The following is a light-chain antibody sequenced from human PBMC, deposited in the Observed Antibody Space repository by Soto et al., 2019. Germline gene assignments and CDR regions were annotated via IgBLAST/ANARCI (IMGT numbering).Light chain of an antibody. V-gene: IGKV1-39*01. CDR2: AAS. CDR3: KQSYSTTLT. J-gene: IGKJ5*01. CDR1: QSISSY. Sequence: SQMNPSPSSVSASVGDRVTITGRAIQSISSYLNWYQQKTGKDPKIMIYAASSLQSGVPSRFSGSGSGTDFTLTIRSLKNEDFATYYCKQSYSTTLTLGQGTRREIK.